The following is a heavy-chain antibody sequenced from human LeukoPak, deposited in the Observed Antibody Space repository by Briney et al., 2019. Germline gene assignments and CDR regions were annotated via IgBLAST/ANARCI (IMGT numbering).Heavy chain of an antibody. V-gene: IGHV3-15*01. D-gene: IGHD3-16*02. CDR1: GVTLSKAW. Sequence: GGSLRLSCAASGVTLSKAWMSWVRQAPGRGLEWVGRIKSKTDGGTTDYAAPVKGRFTISSDDSKNSLYLQMNSLKTEDTAVYYCSSLYVWGSYRYPDYWGQGTLVTVSS. CDR2: IKSKTDGGTT. J-gene: IGHJ4*02. CDR3: SSLYVWGSYRYPDY.